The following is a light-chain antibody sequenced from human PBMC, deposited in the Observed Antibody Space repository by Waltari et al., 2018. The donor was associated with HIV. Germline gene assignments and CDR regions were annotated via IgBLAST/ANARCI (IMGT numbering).Light chain of an antibody. V-gene: IGLV2-14*03. CDR3: ASFTGDDTLL. CDR1: ASDFGLYKF. J-gene: IGLJ3*02. CDR2: AVD. Sequence: SAVTQPAYVSGRPGQSSTISCTGGASDFGLYKFVSWYQQHPGIVPSLILYAVDSRAPGISVRFSGSRSGPTASLNISRLRAEDEADYYCASFTGDDTLLFGGGTKVTVL.